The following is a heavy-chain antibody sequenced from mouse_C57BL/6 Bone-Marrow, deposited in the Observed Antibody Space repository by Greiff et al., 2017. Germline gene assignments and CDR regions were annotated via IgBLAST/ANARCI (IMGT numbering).Heavy chain of an antibody. V-gene: IGHV1-15*01. D-gene: IGHD2-3*01. J-gene: IGHJ2*01. CDR3: TRKADGYPYYFDY. CDR1: GYTFTDYE. Sequence: LQESGAELVRPGASVTLSCKASGYTFTDYEMHWVKQTPVHGLEWIGAIDPETGGTAYNQKFKGKAILTADKSSSTAYMELRSLTSEDSAVYYCTRKADGYPYYFDYWGQGTTLTVSS. CDR2: IDPETGGT.